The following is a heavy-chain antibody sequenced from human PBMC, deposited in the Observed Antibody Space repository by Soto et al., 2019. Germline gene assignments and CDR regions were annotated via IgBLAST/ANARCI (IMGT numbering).Heavy chain of an antibody. CDR1: GFRFDSYA. D-gene: IGHD2-15*01. CDR3: VRDGDPDYQDISPTFDL. CDR2: IWYDGSEK. Sequence: GGSLRLSCAASGFRFDSYAMHWVRQAPGKGLEWVAVIWYDGSEKYFADSVKGRFAISRDNKKNTQDLQMNRLRVEDTAVYYGVRDGDPDYQDISPTFDLWGQATLVTVSS. J-gene: IGHJ5*02. V-gene: IGHV3-33*01.